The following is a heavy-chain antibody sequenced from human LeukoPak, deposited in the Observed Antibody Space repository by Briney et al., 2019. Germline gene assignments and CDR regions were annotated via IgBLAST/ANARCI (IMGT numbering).Heavy chain of an antibody. CDR3: ADPLRP. J-gene: IGHJ4*02. CDR2: ISSSSSYI. Sequence: GGSLRLSCAAAGFTFTNYALSWVRQAPGKGLEWVSSISSSSSYIYYADSVKGRFTISRDNAKNSLYLQMNSLRAEDTAVYYCADPLRPWGQGTLVTVSS. CDR1: GFTFTNYA. V-gene: IGHV3-21*01. D-gene: IGHD3-10*01.